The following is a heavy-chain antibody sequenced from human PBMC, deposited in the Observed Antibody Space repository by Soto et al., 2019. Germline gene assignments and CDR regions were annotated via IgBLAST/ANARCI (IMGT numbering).Heavy chain of an antibody. D-gene: IGHD6-6*01. CDR3: ARGGSSSDNGLDV. J-gene: IGHJ6*02. Sequence: EVQLVESGGGLVQPGGSLRLSCAASGFSFSTYSMNWVRQAPGKGLEWVSYISSRSYTIYYIDSVKGRFTISRDNAKSSLYVQMHSLRDEDTAVYYCARGGSSSDNGLDVWGQGTTVTVSS. CDR2: ISSRSYTI. V-gene: IGHV3-48*02. CDR1: GFSFSTYS.